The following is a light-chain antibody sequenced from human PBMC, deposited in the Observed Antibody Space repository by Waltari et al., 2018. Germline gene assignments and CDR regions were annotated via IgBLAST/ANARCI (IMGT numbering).Light chain of an antibody. CDR1: NIGSKD. J-gene: IGLJ3*02. CDR3: QVWDRSDDQWV. Sequence: SYVLTQPPSVSVAPGNTATITCGGTNIGSKDVPWDRQKTGQAPMLVLHVDQDRPSGIPDRFSGSNSGNTATLTISRVEAGDEADYYCQVWDRSDDQWVFGGGTKLTVL. CDR2: VDQ. V-gene: IGLV3-21*03.